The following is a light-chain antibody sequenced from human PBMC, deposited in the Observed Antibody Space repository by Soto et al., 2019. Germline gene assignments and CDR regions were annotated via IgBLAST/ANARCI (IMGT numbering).Light chain of an antibody. CDR1: QSVSSS. CDR3: QQRSNWPFT. CDR2: DAS. J-gene: IGKJ4*01. V-gene: IGKV3-11*01. Sequence: DIVLTQSPATLSLSPGERATLSCRACQSVSSSLAWYQQKPGQTPRLLIYDASNRATGIPARFNGSGSGTDFTLTVSSLEPEDFAVYYCQQRSNWPFTFGGGTKVEIK.